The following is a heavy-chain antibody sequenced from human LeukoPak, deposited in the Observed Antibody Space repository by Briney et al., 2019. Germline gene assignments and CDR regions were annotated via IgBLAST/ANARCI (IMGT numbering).Heavy chain of an antibody. D-gene: IGHD1-1*01. CDR2: VFYIGAS. CDR3: ARSGWGTLLDVY. V-gene: IGHV4-39*01. Sequence: PSETLSLTCTVSGDSISSSTYYWGWIRQSPGKPLEWIGNVFYIGASYYNPSLKIRVTISVDTSQNECSLKMNSVTAADTAVYYCARSGWGTLLDVYWGQGILVTVSS. CDR1: GDSISSSTYY. J-gene: IGHJ4*02.